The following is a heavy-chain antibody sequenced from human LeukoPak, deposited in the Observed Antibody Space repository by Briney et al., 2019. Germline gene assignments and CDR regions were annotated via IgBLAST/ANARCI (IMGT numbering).Heavy chain of an antibody. J-gene: IGHJ5*02. V-gene: IGHV5-51*01. CDR2: IYPDDSDA. CDR1: GYNFTNYW. Sequence: GESLKISCRGSGYNFTNYWIVWVRQMPGKGLEWMGNIYPDDSDARYIPSFQGQVTISVDKSISTAYLQWSSLKASDTAMYYCARRGEVTGITYWFDPWGQGTLVTVSS. D-gene: IGHD1-20*01. CDR3: ARRGEVTGITYWFDP.